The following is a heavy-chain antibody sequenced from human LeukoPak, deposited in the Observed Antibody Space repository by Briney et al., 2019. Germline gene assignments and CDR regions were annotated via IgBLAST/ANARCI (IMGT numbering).Heavy chain of an antibody. CDR3: ARDKREGYSYGSNWFDP. J-gene: IGHJ5*02. CDR1: GFTSSDDY. CDR2: ISSSGSTI. Sequence: GSLRLSCAASGFTSSDDYMSWIRQAPGKGLEWVSYISSSGSTIYYADSVNGRFTISRDNAKNSLYLQMNSLRAEHTAVYYCARDKREGYSYGSNWFDPWGQGTLVTVSS. D-gene: IGHD5-18*01. V-gene: IGHV3-11*04.